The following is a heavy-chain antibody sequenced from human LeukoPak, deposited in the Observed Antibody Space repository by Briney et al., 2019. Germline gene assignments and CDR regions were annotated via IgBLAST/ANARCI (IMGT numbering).Heavy chain of an antibody. CDR2: INAGNGNT. V-gene: IGHV1-3*01. CDR3: ARKYYDILTGYSHLDY. D-gene: IGHD3-9*01. Sequence: GASVKVSCKASGYTFTSYAMHWVRQAPGQRLEWMGRINAGNGNTKYSRKFQGRVTITRDTSASTAYMELSSLRSEDTAVYYCARKYYDILTGYSHLDYWGQGTLVTVSS. CDR1: GYTFTSYA. J-gene: IGHJ4*02.